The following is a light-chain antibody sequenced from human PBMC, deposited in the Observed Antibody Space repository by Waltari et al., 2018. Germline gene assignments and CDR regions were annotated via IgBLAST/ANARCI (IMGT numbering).Light chain of an antibody. Sequence: GERATLSCRASQSVGRSLSWYQQKHGQAPRLLIYDASTRATGIPDRFSGGGSGTDFSLTISRLEPEDFAVYYCQMYVRLPVTFGQGTKVEI. CDR3: QMYVRLPVT. V-gene: IGKV3-20*01. J-gene: IGKJ1*01. CDR2: DAS. CDR1: QSVGRS.